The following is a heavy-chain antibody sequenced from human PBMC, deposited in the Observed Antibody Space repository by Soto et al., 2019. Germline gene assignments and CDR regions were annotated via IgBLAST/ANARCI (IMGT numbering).Heavy chain of an antibody. V-gene: IGHV4-59*11. J-gene: IGHJ4*02. CDR2: ISYSGST. CDR3: ARADPAASVGY. CDR1: GGSMSSHY. Sequence: XETLSLTCTVSGGSMSSHYWTWLRQSPGKGLEWIGYISYSGSTYYNPSLKSRVSISADTSKNQFSLRMNSMIAADTAVYYCARADPAASVGYWGQGTLVTVSS. D-gene: IGHD2-2*01.